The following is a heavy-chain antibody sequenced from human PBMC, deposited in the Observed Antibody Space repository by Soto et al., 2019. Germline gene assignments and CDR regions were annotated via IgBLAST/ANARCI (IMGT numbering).Heavy chain of an antibody. J-gene: IGHJ4*02. CDR3: ARRAETDGWNGFGADKYYFDF. Sequence: ASVKVSCKASGYTFTSYDIYWVRQATGQGLEWMGWLNPNTGDSGYAQKFQGRITVTSDTSINTVHMELSSLRSEDTAVYYCARRAETDGWNGFGADKYYFDFWGQGTLVTVSS. D-gene: IGHD3-3*01. V-gene: IGHV1-8*01. CDR2: LNPNTGDS. CDR1: GYTFTSYD.